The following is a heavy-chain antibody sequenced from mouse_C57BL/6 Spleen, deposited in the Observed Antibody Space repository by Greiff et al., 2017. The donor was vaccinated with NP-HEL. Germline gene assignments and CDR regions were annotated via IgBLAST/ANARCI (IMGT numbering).Heavy chain of an antibody. V-gene: IGHV2-2*01. CDR1: GFSLTSYG. D-gene: IGHD2-4*01. CDR2: IWSGGST. CDR3: ASPTMITRYYAMDY. J-gene: IGHJ4*01. Sequence: QVQLKESGPGLVQPSQCLSITCTVSGFSLTSYGVHWVRQSPGKGLEWLGVIWSGGSTDYNAAFISRLSISKDNSKSQVFFKMNSLQADDTAIYYCASPTMITRYYAMDYWGQGTSVTVSS.